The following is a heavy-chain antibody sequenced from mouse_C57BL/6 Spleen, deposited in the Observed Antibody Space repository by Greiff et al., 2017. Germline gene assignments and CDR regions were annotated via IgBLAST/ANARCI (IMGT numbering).Heavy chain of an antibody. CDR1: GFNIKDDY. CDR2: IDPENGDT. D-gene: IGHD1-1*01. Sequence: EVKLMESGAELVRPGASVKLSCTASGFNIKDDYMHWVKQRPEQGLEWIGWIDPENGDTEYASKFQGKATITADTSSNTAYLQLSSLTSEDTAVYYCTNYYGSSYRYFDVWGTGTTVTVSS. J-gene: IGHJ1*03. CDR3: TNYYGSSYRYFDV. V-gene: IGHV14-4*01.